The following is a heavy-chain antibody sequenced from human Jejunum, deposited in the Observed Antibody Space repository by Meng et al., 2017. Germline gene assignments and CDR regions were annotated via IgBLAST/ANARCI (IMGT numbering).Heavy chain of an antibody. CDR3: GKAPHY. V-gene: IGHV4-39*07. J-gene: IGHJ4*02. CDR1: GDSFSSGTYY. Sequence: SETLSLTCTVSGDSFSSGTYYWGWIRQPPGKGLEWIASLYQSGNTYYNPSLRSRVAISIDTSKNQFSLKLNSVTAADTAVYYCGKAPHYWGQGTLVTVSS. CDR2: LYQSGNT.